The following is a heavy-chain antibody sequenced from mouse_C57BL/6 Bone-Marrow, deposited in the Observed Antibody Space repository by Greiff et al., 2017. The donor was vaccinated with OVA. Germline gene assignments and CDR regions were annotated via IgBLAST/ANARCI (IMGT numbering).Heavy chain of an antibody. V-gene: IGHV14-4*01. CDR3: TTQLWSYFDY. CDR1: GFNIKDDY. CDR2: IDPENGDT. Sequence: EVQLQQSGAELVRPGASVKLSCTASGFNIKDDYMHWVKQRPEQGLEWIGWIDPENGDTEYASKFQGKATITADTSSNTAYLQLSSLTSEDTAFYYCTTQLWSYFDYWGQGTTLTVSS. J-gene: IGHJ2*01. D-gene: IGHD1-1*02.